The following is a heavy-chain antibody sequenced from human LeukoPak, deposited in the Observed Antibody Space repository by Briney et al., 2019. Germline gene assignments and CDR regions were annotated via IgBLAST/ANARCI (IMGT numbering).Heavy chain of an antibody. CDR3: ARRRNWNSFDY. CDR2: ICHSGST. Sequence: PSETLSLTCTVSGYSISSGYYWGWIRQPPGKGLEWIGSICHSGSTYYNPSLKSRVTISVDTSKNQFSLKLSSVTAADTAVYYCARRRNWNSFDYWGQGTLVTVSS. D-gene: IGHD1-1*01. CDR1: GYSISSGYY. V-gene: IGHV4-38-2*02. J-gene: IGHJ4*02.